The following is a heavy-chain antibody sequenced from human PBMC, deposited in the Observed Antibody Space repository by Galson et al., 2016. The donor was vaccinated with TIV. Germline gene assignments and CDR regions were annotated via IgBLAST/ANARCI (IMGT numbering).Heavy chain of an antibody. CDR1: EFTFSDYA. CDR2: IVDDGSNK. D-gene: IGHD5-12*01. J-gene: IGHJ5*02. V-gene: IGHV3-30-3*01. Sequence: SLRLSCAASEFTFSDYAFHWVRQAPGKGLEWVARIVDDGSNKYYADTVKGRVTISRDNSKKTLYLQMSSLRVEDTAVYYCARDSGYRDFDPWGQGTLVTVSS. CDR3: ARDSGYRDFDP.